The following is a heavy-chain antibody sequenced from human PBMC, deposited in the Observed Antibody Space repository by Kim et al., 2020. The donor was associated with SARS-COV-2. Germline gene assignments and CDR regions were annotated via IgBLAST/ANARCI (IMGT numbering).Heavy chain of an antibody. V-gene: IGHV3-48*03. J-gene: IGHJ5*02. CDR3: ARDHPADKYGLRNNWFDP. CDR2: ISSSGSTI. CDR1: GFTFSSYE. Sequence: GGSLRLSCAASGFTFSSYEMNWVRQAPGKGLEWVSYISSSGSTIYYADSVKGRFTISRDNAKNSLYLQMNSLRAEDTAVYYCARDHPADKYGLRNNWFDPWGQGTLVTVSS. D-gene: IGHD2-15*01.